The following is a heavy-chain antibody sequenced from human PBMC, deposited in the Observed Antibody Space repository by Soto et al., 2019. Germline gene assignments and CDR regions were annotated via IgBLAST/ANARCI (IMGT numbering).Heavy chain of an antibody. CDR1: GGAFSNSA. CDR2: IYPGDSDT. J-gene: IGHJ6*02. V-gene: IGHV5-51*01. Sequence: KVSCKASGGAFSNSAISWVRQAPGQGLEWMGIIYPGDSDTRYSPSFQGQVTISADKSISTAYRQWSSLKASDTAMYYCARQGSSSSMYYYYGMDVWGQGTTVTVSS. D-gene: IGHD6-6*01. CDR3: ARQGSSSSMYYYYGMDV.